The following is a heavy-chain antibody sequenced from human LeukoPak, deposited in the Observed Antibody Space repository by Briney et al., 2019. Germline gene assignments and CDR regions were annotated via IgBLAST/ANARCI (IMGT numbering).Heavy chain of an antibody. J-gene: IGHJ4*02. Sequence: SETLSLTCTVSGGSISSYYWSWIRQPPGKGLEWIGYIYYSGSTNYNPSLKSRVTISVDTSKNQFPLKLSSVTAADTAVYYCARHWGTGDLDDYWGQGTLVTVSS. CDR3: ARHWGTGDLDDY. CDR2: IYYSGST. CDR1: GGSISSYY. D-gene: IGHD7-27*01. V-gene: IGHV4-59*08.